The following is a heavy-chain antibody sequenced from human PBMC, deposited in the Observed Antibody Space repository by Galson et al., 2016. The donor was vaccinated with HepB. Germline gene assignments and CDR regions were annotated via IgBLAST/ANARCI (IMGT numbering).Heavy chain of an antibody. CDR1: GFTFSSYS. D-gene: IGHD5-24*01. CDR2: INTDGSSP. J-gene: IGHJ4*02. Sequence: SLRLSCAASGFTFSSYSMTWVRQAPGKGLVWVSRINTDGSSPSYADSVKGRFTISRDNSKNTLYLQMNSLRAEDTAVYYCARAPLEMATIQRGYFDYWGQGTLVTVSS. V-gene: IGHV3-74*01. CDR3: ARAPLEMATIQRGYFDY.